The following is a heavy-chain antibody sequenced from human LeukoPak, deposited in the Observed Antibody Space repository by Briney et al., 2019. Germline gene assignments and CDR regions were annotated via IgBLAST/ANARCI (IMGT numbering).Heavy chain of an antibody. Sequence: GGSLRLSCAASGYTFSSHGMHWVRQAPGKGLEWVALIWYDGSKKYYADSVKGRFTISRDNSKNTVYLQMNSLRAEDTAVYYCARWYGDYCAFDIWGQGTMVTVSS. J-gene: IGHJ3*02. V-gene: IGHV3-33*03. CDR3: ARWYGDYCAFDI. CDR1: GYTFSSHG. CDR2: IWYDGSKK. D-gene: IGHD4-17*01.